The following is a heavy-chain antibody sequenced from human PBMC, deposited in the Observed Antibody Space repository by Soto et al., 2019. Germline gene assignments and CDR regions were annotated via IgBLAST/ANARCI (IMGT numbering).Heavy chain of an antibody. V-gene: IGHV4-39*01. Sequence: VDASETLSLTCTVSGGSISSSSYYWGWIRQPPGKGLEWIGSIYYSGSTYYNPSLKSRVTISVDTSKNQFSLKLSSVTAADTAVYYCAHYGDHDYWGQGTLVTVSS. D-gene: IGHD4-17*01. CDR2: IYYSGST. J-gene: IGHJ4*02. CDR3: AHYGDHDY. CDR1: GGSISSSSYY.